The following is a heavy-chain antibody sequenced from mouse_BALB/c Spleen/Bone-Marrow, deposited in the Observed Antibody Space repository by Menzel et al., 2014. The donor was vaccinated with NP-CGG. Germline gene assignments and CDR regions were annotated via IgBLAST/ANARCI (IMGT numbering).Heavy chain of an antibody. CDR1: GFTFNSYG. CDR2: ISGGGSYT. V-gene: IGHV5-9-2*01. CDR3: ARHAYYDQTEVSFVY. J-gene: IGHJ3*01. D-gene: IGHD2-4*01. Sequence: EVQLVESGGGLVKSGGSPKLSCAASGFTFNSYGMSWVRQTPEKRLEWVATISGGGSYTFYPDSVKGRFTISRDNAKNNLYLQPSSLRSEDTALYYCARHAYYDQTEVSFVYWGQGTLVTVSA.